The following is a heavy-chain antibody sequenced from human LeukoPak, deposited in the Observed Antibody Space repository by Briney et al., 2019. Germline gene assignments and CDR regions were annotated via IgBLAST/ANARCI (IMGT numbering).Heavy chain of an antibody. J-gene: IGHJ4*02. CDR3: TPVVGDVVFTNAY. Sequence: PGGSLKLPCAASGFTFSSSAMHWVRQASGKELEWVGRIRSKPHNYATAYAASVKGRFTLSRDDSENTAFLQMNSLRTEDTAVYYCTPVVGDVVFTNAYWGQGTLVTVSS. V-gene: IGHV3-73*01. CDR2: IRSKPHNYAT. CDR1: GFTFSSSA. D-gene: IGHD2-21*01.